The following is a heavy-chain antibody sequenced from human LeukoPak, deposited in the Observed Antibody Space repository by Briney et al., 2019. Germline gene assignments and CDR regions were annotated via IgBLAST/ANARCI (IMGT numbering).Heavy chain of an antibody. CDR1: GFTFSSYG. CDR2: ISYDGSNK. J-gene: IGHJ3*02. CDR3: AKVSAFDI. V-gene: IGHV3-30*18. Sequence: GGSLRLSCAASGFTFSSYGMHWVRQAPGKGREWVAVISYDGSNKYCADSVKGRFTISRDNSKNTLYLQMNSLRAEDTAVYYCAKVSAFDIWGQGTMVTVSS.